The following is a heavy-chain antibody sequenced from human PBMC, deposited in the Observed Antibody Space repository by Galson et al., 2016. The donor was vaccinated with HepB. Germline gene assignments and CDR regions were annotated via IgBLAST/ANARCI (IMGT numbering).Heavy chain of an antibody. J-gene: IGHJ5*01. Sequence: SETLSLTCAVSGASVNSSNWWTWVRQAPGTGLEWIGEIYHTGTSNNNPSLLSRFTMSIDSSRNHFSLNLNSVPAADTALYYCARASIVPCARMVFDSWGQGILVSVSS. D-gene: IGHD2-2*01. V-gene: IGHV4-4*02. CDR1: GASVNSSNW. CDR2: IYHTGTS. CDR3: ARASIVPCARMVFDS.